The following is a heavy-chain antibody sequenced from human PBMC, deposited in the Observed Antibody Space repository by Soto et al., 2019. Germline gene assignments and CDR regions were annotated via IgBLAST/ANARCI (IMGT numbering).Heavy chain of an antibody. J-gene: IGHJ3*02. CDR3: ARDLSVYDSSGYYPHDAFDI. Sequence: GGSLRLSCAASGFTFSSYSMNWVRQAPGKGLEWVSYISSSSSTTYYADSVKGRFTISRDNAKNSLYLQMNSLRDEDTAVYYCARDLSVYDSSGYYPHDAFDIWGQGTMVTVSS. CDR2: ISSSSSTT. D-gene: IGHD3-22*01. CDR1: GFTFSSYS. V-gene: IGHV3-48*02.